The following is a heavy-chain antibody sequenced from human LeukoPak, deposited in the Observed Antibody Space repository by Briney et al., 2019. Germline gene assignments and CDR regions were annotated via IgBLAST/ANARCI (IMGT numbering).Heavy chain of an antibody. Sequence: VASVKVSCKASGYTFTSYDINWVRQATGHGREWMGWMNPNSGNTGYAQKFQGRVTITRNTSISTAYMELSSLRSEDTAVYYCARGRNGYSYGYWGYYYYYMDVWGKGTTVTVSS. CDR1: GYTFTSYD. CDR2: MNPNSGNT. V-gene: IGHV1-8*03. D-gene: IGHD5-18*01. CDR3: ARGRNGYSYGYWGYYYYYMDV. J-gene: IGHJ6*03.